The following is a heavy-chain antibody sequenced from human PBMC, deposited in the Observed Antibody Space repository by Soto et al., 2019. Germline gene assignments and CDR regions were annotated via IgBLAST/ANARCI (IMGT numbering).Heavy chain of an antibody. CDR3: VKDKGAAAGFDY. CDR1: GFTFSNNG. CDR2: ISYEGSEK. J-gene: IGHJ4*02. Sequence: QAHLVESGGGVVQPGRSLRLSCAASGFTFSNNGMHWVRQAPGKGLEWMGVISYEGSEKYYAGSVKGRFTLSRDNSKNTLYLQMDTLRAEDTAIYYCVKDKGAAAGFDYWGQGILVTVSS. V-gene: IGHV3-30*18. D-gene: IGHD6-25*01.